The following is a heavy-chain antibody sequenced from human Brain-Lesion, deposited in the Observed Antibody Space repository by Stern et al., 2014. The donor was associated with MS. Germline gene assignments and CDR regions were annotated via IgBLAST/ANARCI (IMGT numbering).Heavy chain of an antibody. CDR2: ICVGTDYL. D-gene: IGHD2-2*01. CDR1: GFTFHSYS. CDR3: ARVDCSGTNCFYYYYGMDV. Sequence: EDQLVESGGGLVKPGGSLRLSCEASGFTFHSYSMNWVRQAPGKGLEWVSSICVGTDYLSYADSVKGRFTISRDNAKNSLFLQMNTLRAEDTGVYYCARVDCSGTNCFYYYYGMDVWGQGTTVTVSS. J-gene: IGHJ6*02. V-gene: IGHV3-21*01.